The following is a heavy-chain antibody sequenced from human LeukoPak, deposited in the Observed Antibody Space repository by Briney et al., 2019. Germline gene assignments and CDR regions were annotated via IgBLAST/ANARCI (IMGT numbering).Heavy chain of an antibody. CDR2: IRYDGSNE. V-gene: IGHV3-30*02. CDR1: GFILNNYG. Sequence: PGGALRLSCAASGFILNNYGMHWVRQVPGKGQEWVAYIRYDGSNEYNRDSVKGRLTISRDNSKNMVYLQMNSLRADDTAVYYCAKDLGITMIRGAMEFDPWAQGTLVTVSS. J-gene: IGHJ5*02. D-gene: IGHD3-10*01. CDR3: AKDLGITMIRGAMEFDP.